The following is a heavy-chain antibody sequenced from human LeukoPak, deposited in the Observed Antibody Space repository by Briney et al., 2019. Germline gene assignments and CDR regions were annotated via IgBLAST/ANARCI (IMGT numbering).Heavy chain of an antibody. CDR2: IYYTGST. CDR1: GGSIISSSYY. CDR3: ARGAYSRGWAYFDH. D-gene: IGHD6-19*01. Sequence: PSGTLSLTCAVSGGSIISSSYYWGWIRQPPGKGLEWIGSIYYTGSTYYNPSLRSRVTMSVDTSRNQFSLKLSSVTAADTAVYYCARGAYSRGWAYFDHWGQGTLVTVSS. V-gene: IGHV4-39*07. J-gene: IGHJ4*02.